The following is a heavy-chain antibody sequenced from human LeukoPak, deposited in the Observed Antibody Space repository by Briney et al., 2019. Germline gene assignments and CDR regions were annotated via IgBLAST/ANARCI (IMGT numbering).Heavy chain of an antibody. D-gene: IGHD3-16*02. CDR2: ISGSSRHI. Sequence: PGESLRLSCAASGVFISSDSMAWVRQAPGKGLVWVSSISGSSRHIHYTDSVEGRFIISRDNAKDSLYLQMNSLRDEHTAVYHCATLGLGTYDYVWGSYRYFGHWGHGILVTVSS. J-gene: IGHJ4*01. CDR3: ATLGLGTYDYVWGSYRYFGH. CDR1: GVFISSDS. V-gene: IGHV3-21*01.